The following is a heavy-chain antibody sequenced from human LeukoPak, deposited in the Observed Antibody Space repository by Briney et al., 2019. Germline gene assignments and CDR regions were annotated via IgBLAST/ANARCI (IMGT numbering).Heavy chain of an antibody. CDR3: ATILGYCSGGSCYFDY. J-gene: IGHJ4*02. D-gene: IGHD2-15*01. CDR2: FDPEDGET. V-gene: IGHV1-24*01. Sequence: ASVKVSCKVSGYTLTELSMHWVRQAPGKGLEWMGGFDPEDGETIYAQKFQGRVTMTEDTSTDTAYMELSSLRSEDTALYYCATILGYCSGGSCYFDYWGQGTLVTVSS. CDR1: GYTLTELS.